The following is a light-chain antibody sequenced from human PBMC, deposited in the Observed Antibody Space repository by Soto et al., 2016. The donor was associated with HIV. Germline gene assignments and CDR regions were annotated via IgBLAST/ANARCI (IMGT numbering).Light chain of an antibody. Sequence: DIQMTQSPSTLSASVGDRVTITCRASQSINIWLAWYQQKPGKAPKLLLYAASRLESGVPSRFSGSGSGTDYTLTISSLQPEDFATYYCQKYYSLPLTFGGGTKVEIK. CDR3: QKYYSLPLT. V-gene: IGKV1-NL1*01. CDR1: QSINIW. J-gene: IGKJ4*01. CDR2: AAS.